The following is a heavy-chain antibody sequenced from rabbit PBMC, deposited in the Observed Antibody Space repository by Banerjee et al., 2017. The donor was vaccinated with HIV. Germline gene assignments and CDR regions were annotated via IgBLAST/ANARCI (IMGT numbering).Heavy chain of an antibody. CDR3: ARDSGL. D-gene: IGHD1-1*01. CDR1: GLDFSSSYW. J-gene: IGHJ6*01. CDR2: INTGGSDNT. Sequence: QSLEESGGDLVKPGASLTLTCTASGLDFSSSYWICWVRQAPGKGLEWIGCINTGGSDNTYYANWAKGRFTISKTSSTTVPLQMPSLTAADTATYFCARDSGLCGPGTLVTVS. V-gene: IGHV1S40*01.